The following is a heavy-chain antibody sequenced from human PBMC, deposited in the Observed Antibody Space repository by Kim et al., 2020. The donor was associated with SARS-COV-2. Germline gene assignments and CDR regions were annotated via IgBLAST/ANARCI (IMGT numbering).Heavy chain of an antibody. CDR2: IIPIFGTA. D-gene: IGHD6-13*01. J-gene: IGHJ6*02. V-gene: IGHV1-69*13. CDR1: GGTFSSYA. CDR3: AGLRGYSSRIYYGMDV. Sequence: SVKVSCKASGGTFSSYAISWVRQAPGQGLEWMGGIIPIFGTANYAQQFQGRVTITADESTSTAYMELSSLRSEDTAVYYCAGLRGYSSRIYYGMDVWGQGTTVTVSS.